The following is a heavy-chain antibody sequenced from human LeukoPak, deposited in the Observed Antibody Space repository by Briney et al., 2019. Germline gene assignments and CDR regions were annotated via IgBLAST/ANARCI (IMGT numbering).Heavy chain of an antibody. D-gene: IGHD3-10*01. J-gene: IGHJ4*02. CDR2: ISYDGSNK. CDR3: AKVQDYYGSGVGFDY. V-gene: IGHV3-30*18. Sequence: GGSLRLSCAASGFTFSSYGMHWVRQAPGKGLEWVAGISYDGSNKYYADSVKGRITISRDNSKNTLYLQMNSLRAEDTAVYYCAKVQDYYGSGVGFDYWGQGTLVTVSS. CDR1: GFTFSSYG.